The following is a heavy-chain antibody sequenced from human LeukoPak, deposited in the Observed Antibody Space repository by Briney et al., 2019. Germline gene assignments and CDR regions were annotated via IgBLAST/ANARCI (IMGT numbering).Heavy chain of an antibody. J-gene: IGHJ2*01. CDR3: ARDLYWVRGVIKTSRNWYFDL. CDR2: IYYSGST. Sequence: PSETLSLTCAVSGGSISSSSYYWDWIRQPPGKGLEWIASIYYSGSTYYNPSLKSRVTISVDTSKNQFSLKLSSVTAADTAVYYCARDLYWVRGVIKTSRNWYFDLWGRGTLVTVSS. D-gene: IGHD3-10*02. V-gene: IGHV4-39*02. CDR1: GGSISSSSYY.